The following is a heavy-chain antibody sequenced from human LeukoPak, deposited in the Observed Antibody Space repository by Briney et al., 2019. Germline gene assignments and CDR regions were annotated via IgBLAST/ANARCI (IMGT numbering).Heavy chain of an antibody. CDR1: GFTVSSNY. CDR3: AKDLYCSSTSCYTPTDYYYYYGMDV. CDR2: IYSGGST. V-gene: IGHV3-53*01. J-gene: IGHJ6*02. D-gene: IGHD2-2*02. Sequence: GGSLRLSCAASGFTVSSNYMSWVRQAPGKGLEWVSVIYSGGSTYYADSVKGRFTISRDNSKNTLYLQMNSLRAEDTAVYYCAKDLYCSSTSCYTPTDYYYYYGMDVWGQGTTVTVSS.